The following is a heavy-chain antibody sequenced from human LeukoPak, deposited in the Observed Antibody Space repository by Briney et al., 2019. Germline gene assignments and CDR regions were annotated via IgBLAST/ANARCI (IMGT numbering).Heavy chain of an antibody. CDR3: ARGQIVGADARVDY. CDR2: ISHDGSDK. V-gene: IGHV3-30-3*01. D-gene: IGHD1-26*01. J-gene: IGHJ4*02. Sequence: GGSLRLSCEASGFTFSSYSIHWVRQAPGKGLEWVADISHDGSDKNYADSVKGRFTIARDNSKNTLYLQMNSLRAEDSALYYCARGQIVGADARVDYWGQGTLVTVSS. CDR1: GFTFSSYS.